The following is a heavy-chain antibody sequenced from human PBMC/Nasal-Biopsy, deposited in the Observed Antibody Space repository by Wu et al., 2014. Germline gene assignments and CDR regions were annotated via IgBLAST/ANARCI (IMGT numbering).Heavy chain of an antibody. CDR2: INSDGTTT. CDR1: GFSFTNSW. CDR3: TKTQRFMLGTYKFGPNGDYYYHMDV. Sequence: LRLSCAASGFSFTNSWMNWVRQTPGKGLVWVSRINSDGTTTNYADFVKGRFTITRDNVMKSLSLQMNSLRVEDTAVYYCTKTQRFMLGTYKFGPNGDYYYHMDVWGKGTTVTVAS. D-gene: IGHD2-8*01. J-gene: IGHJ6*03. V-gene: IGHV3-74*01.